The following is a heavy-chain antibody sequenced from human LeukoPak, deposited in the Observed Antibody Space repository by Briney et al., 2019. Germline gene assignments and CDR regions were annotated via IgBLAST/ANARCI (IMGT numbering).Heavy chain of an antibody. J-gene: IGHJ4*02. CDR2: IRYDGSNK. CDR1: GFTFSSYG. CDR3: ARLLVYNSGGEAFDH. V-gene: IGHV3-30*02. Sequence: PGGSLRLSCAASGFTFSSYGMHWVRQAPGKGLEWVAFIRYDGSNKYYADSVKGRFTISRDNSKNTLYLQMNSLRAEDTAVYYCARLLVYNSGGEAFDHWGQGTLVTVSS. D-gene: IGHD1-20*01.